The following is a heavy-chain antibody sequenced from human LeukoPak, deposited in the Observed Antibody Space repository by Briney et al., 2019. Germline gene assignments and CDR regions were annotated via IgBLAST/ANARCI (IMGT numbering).Heavy chain of an antibody. CDR3: ARGAPDLYYYSYMDV. CDR1: GGTFSNYT. V-gene: IGHV1-69*01. Sequence: GSSVKVSCKASGGTFSNYTISWVRQATGQGLEWMGEIIPIFGTANYAQKFQGRVTITADESTSTAYMELSSLRSEDTAVYYCARGAPDLYYYSYMDVWGKGTTVTISS. J-gene: IGHJ6*03. CDR2: IIPIFGTA.